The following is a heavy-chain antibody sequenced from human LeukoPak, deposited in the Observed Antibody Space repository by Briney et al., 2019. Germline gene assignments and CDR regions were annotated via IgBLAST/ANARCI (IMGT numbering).Heavy chain of an antibody. V-gene: IGHV4-4*07. CDR2: IYTTGSTDST. D-gene: IGHD3-10*01. J-gene: IGHJ4*02. Sequence: PSETLSLTCTVSGGSISSSYCSWIRQPAGKGLEWIGRIYTTGSTDSTDFNPSLKSRVTMSVDTSKNQFSLKLGSVTAAGTAVYYCAGFGAGSYYWGQGTLVTVSS. CDR3: AGFGAGSYY. CDR1: GGSISSSY.